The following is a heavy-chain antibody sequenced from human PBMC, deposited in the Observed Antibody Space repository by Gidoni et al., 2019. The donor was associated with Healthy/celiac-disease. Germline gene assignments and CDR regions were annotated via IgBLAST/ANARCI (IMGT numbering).Heavy chain of an antibody. CDR3: ARATDGYNLIDY. Sequence: EVQLVESGGGLVKPGGSLRLSCAASGFTFSSYSMNWVRQAPGKGLEWVSSISSSRSYIYYADSGKGRFTISRDNAKNSLYLQMNSLRAEDTAVYYCARATDGYNLIDYWGQGTLVTVSS. CDR2: ISSSRSYI. V-gene: IGHV3-21*01. J-gene: IGHJ4*02. D-gene: IGHD5-12*01. CDR1: GFTFSSYS.